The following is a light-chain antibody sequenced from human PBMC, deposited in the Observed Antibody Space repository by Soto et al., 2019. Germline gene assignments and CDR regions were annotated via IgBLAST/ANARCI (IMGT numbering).Light chain of an antibody. CDR3: QQRSDRPPT. J-gene: IGKJ5*01. Sequence: ENLLTQSPATLSPSLGDRATISCRASQSDSSYLAWYQQKPGQAPRLLIYDASKRDTGTPARFSGTGSGTDFSLTISSLEPEDFAFYFCQQRSDRPPTFGQGTRLDIK. CDR1: QSDSSY. CDR2: DAS. V-gene: IGKV3-11*01.